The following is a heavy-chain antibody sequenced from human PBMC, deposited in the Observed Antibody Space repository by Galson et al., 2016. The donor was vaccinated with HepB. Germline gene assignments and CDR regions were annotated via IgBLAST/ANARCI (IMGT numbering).Heavy chain of an antibody. Sequence: SLRLSCAASGFTFSHYGMHWVRQTPGKGLEWVAVIWYDGTNIYYADSVKGRFTISRDNSKNTVYMQMNSLRAEDSAVYYCAKDLGITVGSGMDVWGQGITVTVSS. CDR1: GFTFSHYG. J-gene: IGHJ6*02. CDR2: IWYDGTNI. CDR3: AKDLGITVGSGMDV. D-gene: IGHD6-19*01. V-gene: IGHV3-33*06.